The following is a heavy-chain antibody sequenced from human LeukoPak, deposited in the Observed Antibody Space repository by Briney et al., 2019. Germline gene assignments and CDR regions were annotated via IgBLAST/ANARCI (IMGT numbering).Heavy chain of an antibody. CDR3: ARSNDDYDFYYYYGMDV. V-gene: IGHV1-2*02. CDR2: INPNSGGT. Sequence: GASVKVSCKASGYTFTGYYMHWVRQAPGQGLEWMGWINPNSGGTNYPQKFQGRVTMTRDTSISTAYMELSRLRSDDTAVYYCARSNDDYDFYYYYGMDVWGQGTTVTVSS. CDR1: GYTFTGYY. J-gene: IGHJ6*02. D-gene: IGHD4-17*01.